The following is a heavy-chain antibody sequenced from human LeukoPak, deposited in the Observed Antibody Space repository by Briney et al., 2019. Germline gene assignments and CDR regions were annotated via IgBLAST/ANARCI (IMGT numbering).Heavy chain of an antibody. V-gene: IGHV3-48*01. CDR1: GFTFSSYR. D-gene: IGHD3-3*01. J-gene: IGHJ3*02. Sequence: GGSLRLSCAASGFTFSSYRMSWVRQAPGKGLEWLSYISSSSSTINYADSVKGRFTISRDNAKNSLYLQMNSLRAEDTAVYYCARDSSGYDFWSGYYTWPKGEAFDIWGQGTMVTVSS. CDR2: ISSSSSTI. CDR3: ARDSSGYDFWSGYYTWPKGEAFDI.